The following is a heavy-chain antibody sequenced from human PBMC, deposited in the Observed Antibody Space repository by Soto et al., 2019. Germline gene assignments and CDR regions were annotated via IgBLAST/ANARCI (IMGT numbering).Heavy chain of an antibody. J-gene: IGHJ3*02. CDR3: ARGGGSIVVVVAATRGAFDI. CDR1: GGTFSSYA. V-gene: IGHV1-69*13. CDR2: IIPIFGTA. Sequence: SVKVSCKASGGTFSSYAISWVRQAPGQGLEWMGGIIPIFGTANYAQKFQGRVTITADESTSTAYMELSSLRSEDTAVYYCARGGGSIVVVVAATRGAFDIWGQGTMVTVSS. D-gene: IGHD2-15*01.